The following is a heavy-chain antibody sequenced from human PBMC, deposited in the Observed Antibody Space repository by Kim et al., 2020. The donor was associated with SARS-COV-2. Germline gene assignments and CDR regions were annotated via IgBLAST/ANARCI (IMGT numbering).Heavy chain of an antibody. J-gene: IGHJ2*01. D-gene: IGHD4-17*01. CDR1: GFTFSSYA. CDR2: ISGSGGST. CDR3: AKDTGTTVTTEDWYFDL. V-gene: IGHV3-23*01. Sequence: GGSLRLSCAASGFTFSSYAMSWVRQAPGKGLEWVSAISGSGGSTYYADSVKGRFTISRDNSKNTLYLQMNSLRAEDTAVYYCAKDTGTTVTTEDWYFDLWGRGTLVTVSS.